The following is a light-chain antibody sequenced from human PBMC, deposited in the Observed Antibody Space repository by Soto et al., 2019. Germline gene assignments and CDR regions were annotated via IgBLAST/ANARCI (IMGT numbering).Light chain of an antibody. CDR3: QQYNNWPPWT. V-gene: IGKV3-15*01. CDR2: GPS. Sequence: EIVMTQSPDTLYVSPGEGATLSCRASQSVRTKVAWYQQKAGQAPRLLIYGPSTRTSGIPARFSGSGSGTEFTLTISSLQSEDCAVYYCQQYNNWPPWTFGQGTKWIS. J-gene: IGKJ1*01. CDR1: QSVRTK.